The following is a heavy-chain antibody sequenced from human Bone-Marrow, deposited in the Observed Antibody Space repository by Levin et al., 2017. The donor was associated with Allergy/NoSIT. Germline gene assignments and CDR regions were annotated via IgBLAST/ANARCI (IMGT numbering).Heavy chain of an antibody. CDR2: MSNTGNT. J-gene: IGHJ6*02. CDR1: GGALYDYY. D-gene: IGHD3-22*01. V-gene: IGHV4-59*01. Sequence: SQTLSLTCTVSGGALYDYYWTWIRQSPEKGLEWIGFMSNTGNTKYNASLKSRATISVDMSKKHVFLRLTSVTAADTAVYYCARALPTHQSDSSSYFSGSMDVWGQGTTVIVSS. CDR3: ARALPTHQSDSSSYFSGSMDV.